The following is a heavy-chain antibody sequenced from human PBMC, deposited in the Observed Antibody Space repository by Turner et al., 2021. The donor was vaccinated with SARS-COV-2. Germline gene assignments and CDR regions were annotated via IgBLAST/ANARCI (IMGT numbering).Heavy chain of an antibody. D-gene: IGHD2-2*01. CDR1: AFTVSSNY. Sequence: EVQLVETGGGLIQPAGSLRRSCSASAFTVSSNYRSWFRQAPGKGLGWVSVIYSGGSTYYADSVKGRFNISRDNSKNTLYLQMNSLGGEDTAVYYCARSTYGSSTRCYDAFDIWGQGTMVTVSS. V-gene: IGHV3-53*02. CDR3: ARSTYGSSTRCYDAFDI. J-gene: IGHJ3*02. CDR2: IYSGGST.